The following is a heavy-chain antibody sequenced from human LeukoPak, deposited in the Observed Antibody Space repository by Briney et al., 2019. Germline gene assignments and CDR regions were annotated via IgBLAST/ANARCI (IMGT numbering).Heavy chain of an antibody. J-gene: IGHJ4*02. D-gene: IGHD2-2*02. CDR2: IKSKTDGGTT. Sequence: PGGSLRLSCAASGFTFSNAWMSWVRQAPGKGLEWVGRIKSKTDGGTTDYAAPVKGRFTISRDDSKNTLYLQMNSLKTEDTAVYYCTTTLLVPAAIARGGIVDYWGQGTLSPSPQ. CDR3: TTTLLVPAAIARGGIVDY. V-gene: IGHV3-15*01. CDR1: GFTFSNAW.